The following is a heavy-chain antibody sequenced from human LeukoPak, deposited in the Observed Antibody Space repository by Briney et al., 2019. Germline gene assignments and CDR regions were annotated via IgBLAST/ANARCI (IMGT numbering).Heavy chain of an antibody. Sequence: SETLSLTCTVSGGSISSSNYYWGWIRQPPGKGLEWIGTIYYSGITYYNPSLKSRAPISVDTSKNQFSLKLSSVTAADTAVYYCALFMVANPGASDYWGQGTLVTVSS. CDR1: GGSISSSNYY. V-gene: IGHV4-39*01. CDR3: ALFMVANPGASDY. J-gene: IGHJ4*02. D-gene: IGHD5-12*01. CDR2: IYYSGIT.